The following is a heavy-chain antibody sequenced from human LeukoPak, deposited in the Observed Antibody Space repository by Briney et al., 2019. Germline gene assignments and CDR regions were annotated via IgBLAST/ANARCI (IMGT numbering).Heavy chain of an antibody. CDR3: ASAKPPTYDSSGPIDY. V-gene: IGHV1-69*04. CDR1: GGTFSSYA. J-gene: IGHJ4*02. Sequence: SVKVSCKASGGTFSSYAISWVRQAPGQGLEWMGRIIPILGIANYAQKFQGRVTITADKSTSTAYMELSSLRSEDTAVYYRASAKPPTYDSSGPIDYWGQGTLVTVSS. D-gene: IGHD3-22*01. CDR2: IIPILGIA.